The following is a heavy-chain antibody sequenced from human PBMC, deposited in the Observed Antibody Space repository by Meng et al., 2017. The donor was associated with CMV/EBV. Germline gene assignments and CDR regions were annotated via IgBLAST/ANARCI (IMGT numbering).Heavy chain of an antibody. Sequence: GGSLRLSCAASGFTFSSYGMHWVRQAPGKGLEWVAVISYDGSNKYYADSVKGRFTISRDNSKNTLYLQMNSLRAEDTAVYYCSSNSIVVVPAAIPDDAFDIWGQGTMVTVSS. V-gene: IGHV3-30*12. D-gene: IGHD2-2*02. J-gene: IGHJ3*02. CDR3: SSNSIVVVPAAIPDDAFDI. CDR2: ISYDGSNK. CDR1: GFTFSSYG.